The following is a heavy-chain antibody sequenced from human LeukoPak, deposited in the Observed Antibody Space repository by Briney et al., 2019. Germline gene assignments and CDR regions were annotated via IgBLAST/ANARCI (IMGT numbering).Heavy chain of an antibody. CDR2: ISSSSSYI. CDR3: AIDRYSSGWYTFDY. D-gene: IGHD6-19*01. Sequence: GGSMRLSCAASGFTFSNFGINWVRQAPGKGLEWVSSISSSSSYISYADSVKGRFTISRDNAKNSLDLQMNSLRAEDTAVYYCAIDRYSSGWYTFDYWGQGTLVTVSS. J-gene: IGHJ4*02. V-gene: IGHV3-21*01. CDR1: GFTFSNFG.